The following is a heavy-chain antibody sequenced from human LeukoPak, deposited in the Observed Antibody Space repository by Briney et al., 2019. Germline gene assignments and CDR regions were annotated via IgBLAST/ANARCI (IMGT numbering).Heavy chain of an antibody. CDR1: GFTFNNYA. D-gene: IGHD6-13*01. CDR2: ISPSGDST. J-gene: IGHJ4*02. V-gene: IGHV3-23*01. Sequence: GGSLRLSCAASGFTFNNYAMNWVRQAPGKGLEWVSHISPSGDSTYYADSVKGRFIISRDSSKNTLYLQMNSLRAEDTALYHCARGGRGSSSWCGGFDGYFDYWGQGTLVTVSS. CDR3: ARGGRGSSSWCGGFDGYFDY.